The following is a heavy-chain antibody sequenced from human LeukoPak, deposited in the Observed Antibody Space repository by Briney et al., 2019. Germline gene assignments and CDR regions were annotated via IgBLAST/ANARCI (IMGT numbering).Heavy chain of an antibody. CDR3: ATDGSSGYFGY. V-gene: IGHV3-33*01. J-gene: IGHJ4*02. D-gene: IGHD3-22*01. CDR1: GLTFRSYG. CDR2: IWNDGTNR. Sequence: PGRSLRLSCAASGLTFRSYGMHWVRQAPGKGLEWVAVIWNDGTNRYYADSVKGRFTISRDISKNTLCLQMNSLRAEDTAVYYCATDGSSGYFGYWGQGTLVTVSS.